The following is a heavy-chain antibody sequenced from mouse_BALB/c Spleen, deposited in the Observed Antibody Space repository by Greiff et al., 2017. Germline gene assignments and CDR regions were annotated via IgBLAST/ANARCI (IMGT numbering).Heavy chain of an antibody. CDR1: GFAFSSYD. CDR2: ISSGGGST. J-gene: IGHJ4*01. CDR3: ARQKITTVGGYAMDY. V-gene: IGHV5-12-1*01. Sequence: VQLQQSGGGLVKPGGSLKLSCAASGFAFSSYDMSWVRQTPEKRLEWVAYISSGGGSTYYPDTVKGRFTISRDNAKNTLYLQMSSLKSEDTAMYYCARQKITTVGGYAMDYWGQGTSVTVSS. D-gene: IGHD1-1*01.